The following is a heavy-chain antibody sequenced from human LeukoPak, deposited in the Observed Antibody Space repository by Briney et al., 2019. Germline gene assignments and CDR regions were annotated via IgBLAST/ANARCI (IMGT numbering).Heavy chain of an antibody. CDR1: GFRFNGYV. J-gene: IGHJ4*02. V-gene: IGHV3-21*01. CDR2: ISMSSSYM. Sequence: GGSLRVSCVASGFRFNGYVMKWVRQAPGKGLEWVSTISMSSSYMYYADSVRGRFTISRDNAKNSLFLQMTSLRAEDAAVYYCAREDYSSGNPTIDHWGQGTLVTVSS. D-gene: IGHD3-10*01. CDR3: AREDYSSGNPTIDH.